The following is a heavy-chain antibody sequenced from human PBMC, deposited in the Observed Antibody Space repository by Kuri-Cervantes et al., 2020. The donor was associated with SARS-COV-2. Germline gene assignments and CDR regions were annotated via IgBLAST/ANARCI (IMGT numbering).Heavy chain of an antibody. CDR2: IIPIFGTA. CDR3: ARESKGVTIFGVVYNWFDP. V-gene: IGHV1-69*13. Sequence: SVKVSCKASGGTFSSYAISWVRQAPGQGLEWMGRIIPIFGTANYAQKFQGRVTITADESTSTAYMELSSLRSEDTAVYYCARESKGVTIFGVVYNWFDPWGQGTLVTVS. CDR1: GGTFSSYA. D-gene: IGHD3-3*01. J-gene: IGHJ5*02.